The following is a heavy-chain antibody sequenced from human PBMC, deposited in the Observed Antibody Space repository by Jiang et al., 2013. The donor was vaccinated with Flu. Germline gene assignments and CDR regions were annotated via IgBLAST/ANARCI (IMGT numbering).Heavy chain of an antibody. J-gene: IGHJ4*02. D-gene: IGHD6-13*01. CDR3: AKDRAAASKSFDF. CDR1: GYSFIISA. V-gene: IGHV1-3*01. Sequence: SVKVSCKASGYSFIISAMHWVRQAPGQGLEWMGWINAGNANRRYSEKFQGRVTITRDTSATTVYMELSSLTSEDTAVYYCAKDRAAASKSFDFWGQGTLVTVSS. CDR2: INAGNANR.